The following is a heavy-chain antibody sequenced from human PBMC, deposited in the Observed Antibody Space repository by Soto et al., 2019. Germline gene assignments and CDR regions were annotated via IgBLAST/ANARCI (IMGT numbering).Heavy chain of an antibody. CDR3: STNYYDSSGYDNWFDP. V-gene: IGHV5-51*01. CDR1: GYSFTSYW. Sequence: GESLKISCKGSGYSFTSYWIGWVRQMPGKGLEWMGIIYPGDSDTRYSPSVKGRFTISRDDSKSIAYLQMNSLKTEDPAVYYCSTNYYDSSGYDNWFDPWGQGTLVTVSS. CDR2: IYPGDSDT. J-gene: IGHJ5*02. D-gene: IGHD3-22*01.